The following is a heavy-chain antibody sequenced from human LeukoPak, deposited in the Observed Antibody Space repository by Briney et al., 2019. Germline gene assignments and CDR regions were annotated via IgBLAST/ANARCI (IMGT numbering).Heavy chain of an antibody. CDR1: GYTFTSYG. CDR3: ARLRLRQGYCSSGSCPLRAFDI. D-gene: IGHD2-15*01. V-gene: IGHV1-18*01. J-gene: IGHJ3*02. Sequence: ASVKVSCKASGYTFTSYGISWVRQAPGQGLEWMGWISAYNGNTNYAQKLQGRVTMTTDTSTSTAYMELRSLRSDDTAVYYCARLRLRQGYCSSGSCPLRAFDIWGQGTMVTVSS. CDR2: ISAYNGNT.